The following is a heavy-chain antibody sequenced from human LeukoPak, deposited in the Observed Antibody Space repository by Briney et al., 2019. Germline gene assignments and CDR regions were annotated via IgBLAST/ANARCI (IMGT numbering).Heavy chain of an antibody. J-gene: IGHJ6*02. CDR3: ARVVPAATSYYYYGMDV. CDR2: IIPILGIA. CDR1: GGTFSSYA. V-gene: IGHV1-69*04. Sequence: GASVKVSCKASGGTFSSYAISWVRQAPGQGLEWMGRIIPILGIANYAQKFQGRVTITADKSTSTAYMELSSLRSEDTTVYYCARVVPAATSYYYYGMDVWGQGTTVTVSS. D-gene: IGHD2-2*01.